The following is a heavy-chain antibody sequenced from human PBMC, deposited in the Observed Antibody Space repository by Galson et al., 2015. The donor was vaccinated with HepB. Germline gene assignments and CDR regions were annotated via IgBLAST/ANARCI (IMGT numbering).Heavy chain of an antibody. J-gene: IGHJ4*02. Sequence: SLRLSCAASGFTFSDYYMSWIRQAPGKGLEWVSYISSSGSTLYYADSVKGRFTISRDKANNSLYLQMNSLRAEDTAVYYCARETREGHCSGGTCYSDLGGQGTLVTVSS. CDR2: ISSSGSTL. D-gene: IGHD2-15*01. CDR3: ARETREGHCSGGTCYSDL. CDR1: GFTFSDYY. V-gene: IGHV3-11*01.